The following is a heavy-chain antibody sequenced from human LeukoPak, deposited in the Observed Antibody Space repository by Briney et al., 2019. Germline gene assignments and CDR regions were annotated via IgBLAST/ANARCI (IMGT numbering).Heavy chain of an antibody. CDR2: IYYSGST. V-gene: IGHV4-59*01. CDR3: ARDGGKHCSSTSCRNAFDI. Sequence: SETLSLTCTVSGGSISTYYWSWIRQPPGKGLEWIGYIYYSGSTNYNPSLKSRVTISVDTSKNQFSLYLSSVTAADTAVYYCARDGGKHCSSTSCRNAFDIWGQGTMVTVSA. CDR1: GGSISTYY. D-gene: IGHD2-2*01. J-gene: IGHJ3*02.